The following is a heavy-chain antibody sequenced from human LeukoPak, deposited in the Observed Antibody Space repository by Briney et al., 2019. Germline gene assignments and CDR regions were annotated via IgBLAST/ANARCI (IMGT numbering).Heavy chain of an antibody. D-gene: IGHD5-24*01. V-gene: IGHV1-69*13. J-gene: IGHJ4*02. Sequence: SVKVSCKASGGTFSSYAISWVRQAPGQGLESMGGMIPIFGTANYAQKFQGRVTITADESTSTAYMELSSLRSEDTAVYYCAREGRWLQLKPDYWGQGTLVTVSS. CDR2: MIPIFGTA. CDR1: GGTFSSYA. CDR3: AREGRWLQLKPDY.